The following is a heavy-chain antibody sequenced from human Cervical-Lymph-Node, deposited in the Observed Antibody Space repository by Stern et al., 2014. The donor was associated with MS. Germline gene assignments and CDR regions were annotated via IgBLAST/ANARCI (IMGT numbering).Heavy chain of an antibody. D-gene: IGHD4-23*01. V-gene: IGHV1-69*01. CDR2: IGPVFGKS. J-gene: IGHJ4*02. CDR1: GVTINTYA. Sequence: VQLVESGAEVRKPGSSVKVSCRASGVTINTYAVSWVRQAPGQGLEWMGAIGPVFGKSKNAQRFQERVTITADESTSTVYMELSGLTSEDTAVYYCARERGNTYGFDYWGQGTLVTVSS. CDR3: ARERGNTYGFDY.